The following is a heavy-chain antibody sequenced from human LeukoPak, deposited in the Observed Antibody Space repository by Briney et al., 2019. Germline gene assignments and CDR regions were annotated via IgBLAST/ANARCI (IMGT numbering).Heavy chain of an antibody. Sequence: GGSLRLSCAASGFTFSTYTMNWVRQAPGKGLEWVSSISSSSTYIYYADSVKGRFTISRDDAKRSLYLRMNSLRAEDTAVYYCARDNTAMVTDQFDYWGQGTLVTVSS. CDR3: ARDNTAMVTDQFDY. J-gene: IGHJ4*02. D-gene: IGHD5-18*01. CDR2: ISSSSTYI. V-gene: IGHV3-21*01. CDR1: GFTFSTYT.